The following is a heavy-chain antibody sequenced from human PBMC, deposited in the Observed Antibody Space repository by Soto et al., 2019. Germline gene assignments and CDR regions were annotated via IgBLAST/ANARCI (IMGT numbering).Heavy chain of an antibody. CDR3: ARYIYGQGFKA. CDR1: GDIFTNFD. V-gene: IGHV1-8*01. J-gene: IGHJ5*02. CDR2: MRANSGDT. Sequence: QVQLVQPGAEVRKPGASVKVSCKASGDIFTNFDFNWVRQATGQGLEWIGWMRANSGDTGHDQKFQGRVSMTRDTSMSTAYIELSSLRAEDTAVYYCARYIYGQGFKAWGKGTLVFVSS. D-gene: IGHD3-3*02.